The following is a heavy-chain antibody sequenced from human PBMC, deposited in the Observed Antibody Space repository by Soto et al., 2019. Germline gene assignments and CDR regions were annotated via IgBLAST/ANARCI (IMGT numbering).Heavy chain of an antibody. Sequence: QVQLVQSGAEVKKPGSSVKVSCKASGGTFRTSAFSWVQQAPGQGLEWVGGIMPVFRRPKYAQNFQDRVTTTADESTSTAYMELNSLRSDDTAVYYCARDKDRLQLGGNYYFILDVWGQGTAVTVSS. D-gene: IGHD1-1*01. CDR2: IMPVFRRP. J-gene: IGHJ6*02. CDR3: ARDKDRLQLGGNYYFILDV. CDR1: GGTFRTSA. V-gene: IGHV1-69*12.